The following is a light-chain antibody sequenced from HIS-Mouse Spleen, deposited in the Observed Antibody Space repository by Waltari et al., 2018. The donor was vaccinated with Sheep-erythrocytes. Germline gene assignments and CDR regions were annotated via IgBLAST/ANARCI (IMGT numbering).Light chain of an antibody. J-gene: IGLJ2*01. CDR3: QAWDSSTAWNVV. CDR1: KLGEKY. CDR2: QDS. Sequence: SYELTQPPSVSVSPGPTASTTCSGDKLGEKYACWSQQKPGQSPVLVIYQDSKRPSGIPERFSGSNSGNTATLTISGTQAMDEADYYCQAWDSSTAWNVVFGGGTKLTVL. V-gene: IGLV3-1*01.